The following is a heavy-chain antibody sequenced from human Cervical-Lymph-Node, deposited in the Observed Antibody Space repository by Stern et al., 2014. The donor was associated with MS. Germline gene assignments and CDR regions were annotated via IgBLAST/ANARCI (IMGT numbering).Heavy chain of an antibody. CDR2: RFHIGIT. V-gene: IGHV4-61*01. Sequence: QVQLQESGPGLVKASETLSLTCSVSGGSVSTENYYWNWIRQPPGKGLEWIGYRFHIGITNYNPSLKSRVTISMDTSKNQFSLRLTSVTAADTAVYYCARADSNQFYDFDSWGQGTLVTVSS. J-gene: IGHJ4*02. CDR1: GGSVSTENYY. CDR3: ARADSNQFYDFDS. D-gene: IGHD4-11*01.